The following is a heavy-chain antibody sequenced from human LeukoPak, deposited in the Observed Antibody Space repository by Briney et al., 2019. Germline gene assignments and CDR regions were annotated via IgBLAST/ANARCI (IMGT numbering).Heavy chain of an antibody. CDR1: GYTFTGYY. CDR2: INPNSGDT. V-gene: IGHV1-2*02. Sequence: ASVTVTCTASGYTFTGYYMHWVRPAPGQGLEWMGWINPNSGDTNFAQKFQGRVTMTRDTSISTAYMELSRLRSDDTAVYYCAREGSSGYYLFYWGQRNLVTVSS. D-gene: IGHD3-22*01. CDR3: AREGSSGYYLFY. J-gene: IGHJ4*02.